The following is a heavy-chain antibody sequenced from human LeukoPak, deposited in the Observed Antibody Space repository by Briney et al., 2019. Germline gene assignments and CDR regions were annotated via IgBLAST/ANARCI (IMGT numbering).Heavy chain of an antibody. Sequence: GASVKVSCKVSGHTLTKLSMHWVRQAPGKGLEWMGGFDPEDDETIYAQRFQGRVTMTEDTSTDTAYMELSSLRSEDTAVCYCARSPPYYDSSALDYWGQGTLVTVSS. CDR3: ARSPPYYDSSALDY. J-gene: IGHJ4*02. CDR2: FDPEDDET. CDR1: GHTLTKLS. D-gene: IGHD3-22*01. V-gene: IGHV1-24*01.